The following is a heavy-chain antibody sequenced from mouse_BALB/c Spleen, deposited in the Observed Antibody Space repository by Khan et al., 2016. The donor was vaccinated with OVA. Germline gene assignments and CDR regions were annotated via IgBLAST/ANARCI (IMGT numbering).Heavy chain of an antibody. Sequence: QVQLKESGPGLVAPSQSLSITCTISGFSLTNYGVHWVRQPPGKGLEWLVVIWSDGSTTYNSALKSRLTISKDNSESQVLLKMNSLQKDDTAMYFCARQPYYHYNIMDYWGQGTSVTVSS. CDR2: IWSDGST. CDR3: ARQPYYHYNIMDY. CDR1: GFSLTNYG. J-gene: IGHJ4*01. V-gene: IGHV2-6-1*01. D-gene: IGHD2-10*01.